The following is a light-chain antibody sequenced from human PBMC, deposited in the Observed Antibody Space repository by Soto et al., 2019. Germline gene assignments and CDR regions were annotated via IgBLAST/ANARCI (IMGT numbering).Light chain of an antibody. CDR2: TAS. V-gene: IGKV1-39*01. J-gene: IGKJ1*01. CDR3: QQSYSSPRT. CDR1: QNIINY. Sequence: DIQMTQSPSSLSASVGDSVTITCRASQNIINYLSWYQQRPGKAPKFLIYTASNLQSGVPSRFSGSGSGTDFTLTITSLQPEDFATYYCQQSYSSPRTFGQGTKVDIK.